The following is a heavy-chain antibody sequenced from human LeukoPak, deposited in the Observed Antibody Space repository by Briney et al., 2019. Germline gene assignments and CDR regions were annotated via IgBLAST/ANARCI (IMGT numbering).Heavy chain of an antibody. CDR1: GYTFTSYY. D-gene: IGHD3-22*01. CDR3: ARNSFEYYYDSRGYYYPDY. V-gene: IGHV1-46*01. CDR2: INPSGGST. Sequence: ASVKVSCKASGYTFTSYYMHWVRQAPGQGLEWMGIINPSGGSTSYAQKFQGRVTMTRDTSTSTVYMELGSLRSEDTAVYYCARNSFEYYYDSRGYYYPDYWGQGTLVTVSS. J-gene: IGHJ4*02.